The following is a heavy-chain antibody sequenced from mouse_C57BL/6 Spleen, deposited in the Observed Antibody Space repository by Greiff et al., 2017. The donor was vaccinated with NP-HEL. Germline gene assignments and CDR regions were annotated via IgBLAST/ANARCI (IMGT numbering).Heavy chain of an antibody. CDR1: GFTFSSYA. CDR2: ISSGGDYI. V-gene: IGHV5-9-1*02. J-gene: IGHJ2*01. CDR3: TRELAYYFDY. D-gene: IGHD4-1*01. Sequence: EVKLVESGEGLVKPGGSLKLSCAASGFTFSSYAMSWVRQTPETRLEWVAYISSGGDYIYYADTVKGRFTISRDNARNTLYLQMSSLKSEDTAMYYCTRELAYYFDYWGQGTTLTVSS.